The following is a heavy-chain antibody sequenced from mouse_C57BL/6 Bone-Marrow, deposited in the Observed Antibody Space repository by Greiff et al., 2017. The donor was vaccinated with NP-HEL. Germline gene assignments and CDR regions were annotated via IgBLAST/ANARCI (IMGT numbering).Heavy chain of an antibody. CDR2: ISYDGSN. CDR1: GYSITSGYY. D-gene: IGHD2-5*01. J-gene: IGHJ2*01. Sequence: EVQLQQSGPGLVKPSQSLSLTCSVTGYSITSGYYWNWIRQFPGNKLEWMGYISYDGSNNYNPSLKNRISITRDTSKNQFFLKLNSVTTEDTATYYCARGDPAYYSNLLDYWGQGTTLTVSS. CDR3: ARGDPAYYSNLLDY. V-gene: IGHV3-6*01.